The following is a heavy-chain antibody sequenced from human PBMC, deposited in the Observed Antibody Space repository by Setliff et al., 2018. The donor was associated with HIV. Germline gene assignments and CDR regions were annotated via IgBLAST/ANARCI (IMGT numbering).Heavy chain of an antibody. D-gene: IGHD3-22*01. V-gene: IGHV3-11*04. J-gene: IGHJ4*02. CDR3: ARETMYDSRGYLSHYFDY. CDR1: GFTFSDAW. Sequence: SAASGFTFSDAWMSWVRQAPGKGLEWVSYISSSSSTIYYADSVKGRFTISRDNAKNTLYLQMNSLRVEDTAVYYCARETMYDSRGYLSHYFDYWGQGTPVTVSS. CDR2: ISSSSSTI.